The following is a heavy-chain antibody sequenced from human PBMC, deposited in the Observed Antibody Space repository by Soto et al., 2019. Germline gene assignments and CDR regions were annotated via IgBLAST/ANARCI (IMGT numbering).Heavy chain of an antibody. CDR2: VYYTGST. D-gene: IGHD3-22*01. V-gene: IGHV4-59*01. CDR3: TRGRTVRNYADDSSDYFYFFDY. Sequence: SETLSLTCTVSGDSISTFYWGWMRQSPGKELEWIGYVYYTGSTNYNPSLKSRVTISVDRSKNQFSLKLTSANAADTAVYYCTRGRTVRNYADDSSDYFYFFDYWGQGTQVTVSS. CDR1: GDSISTFY. J-gene: IGHJ4*02.